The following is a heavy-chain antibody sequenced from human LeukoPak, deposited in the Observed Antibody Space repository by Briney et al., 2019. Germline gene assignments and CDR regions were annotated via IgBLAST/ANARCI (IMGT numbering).Heavy chain of an antibody. Sequence: GGSLRLSCAASGFTFSSYAMLWVRQAPGKGLEWVAVISYDGSNKYYADSVKGRFTISRDNSKNTLYLQMNSLRAEDTAVYYCARDRVLVVVPAAPGYWGQGTLVTVSS. CDR2: ISYDGSNK. V-gene: IGHV3-30-3*01. D-gene: IGHD2-2*01. CDR3: ARDRVLVVVPAAPGY. CDR1: GFTFSSYA. J-gene: IGHJ4*02.